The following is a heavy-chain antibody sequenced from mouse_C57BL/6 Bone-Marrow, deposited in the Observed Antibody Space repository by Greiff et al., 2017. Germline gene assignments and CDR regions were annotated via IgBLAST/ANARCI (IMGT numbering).Heavy chain of an antibody. CDR1: GYTFTEYT. D-gene: IGHD2-4*01. Sequence: FQLQQSGAELVKPGASVKLSCKASGYTFTEYTIHWVKQRSGQGLEWIGWFFPGRGSIKYNEKFKDKDTLHADKYSSTVYIEFSKLTSQTSAVSFFARHEASPYDYAFAYWGQGTLVTVSA. J-gene: IGHJ3*01. V-gene: IGHV1-62-2*01. CDR2: FFPGRGSI. CDR3: ARHEASPYDYAFAY.